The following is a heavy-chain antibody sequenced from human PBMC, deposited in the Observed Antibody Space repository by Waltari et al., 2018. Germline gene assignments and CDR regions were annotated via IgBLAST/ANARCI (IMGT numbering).Heavy chain of an antibody. Sequence: EVQLLESGGGLVQPGGSLRLSCASSGFTFSSYAMSWVRQAPGKGLEWVSAISGSGGSTYYADSVKGRFTISRDNSMNTLYLQRNSLRAEDTAVYYCAKVVNAWGSPEPYTVTTRIGFDYWGQGTLVTVSS. J-gene: IGHJ4*02. D-gene: IGHD4-17*01. CDR2: ISGSGGST. CDR3: AKVVNAWGSPEPYTVTTRIGFDY. CDR1: GFTFSSYA. V-gene: IGHV3-23*01.